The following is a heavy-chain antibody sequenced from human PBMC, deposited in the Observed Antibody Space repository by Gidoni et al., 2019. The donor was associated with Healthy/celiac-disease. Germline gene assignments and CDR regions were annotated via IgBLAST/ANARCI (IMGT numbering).Heavy chain of an antibody. Sequence: QVQLQESGPGLVKPSETLSLTCTVSGGSISSYYWSWIRQPAGKGLEWIGRIYTSGSTNYNPSLKSRVTMSVDTSKNQFSLKLSSVTAADTAVYYCARAKYYYGSGSLRWGWFDPWGQGTLVTVSS. CDR1: GGSISSYY. CDR3: ARAKYYYGSGSLRWGWFDP. V-gene: IGHV4-4*07. CDR2: IYTSGST. D-gene: IGHD3-10*01. J-gene: IGHJ5*02.